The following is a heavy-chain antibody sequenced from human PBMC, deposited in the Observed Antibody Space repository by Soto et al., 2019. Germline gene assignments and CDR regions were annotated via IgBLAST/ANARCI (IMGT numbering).Heavy chain of an antibody. V-gene: IGHV3-53*04. Sequence: EVQLVESGGGLVQPGGSLRLSCVASGIPVSSNYMTWVRQAPGKGLEWVSVLHSGGDTYYANSVKGRFTISRHDSTNTLFLQMNSLTAEDPAMYYCARDGPYYYASRMDVWGQVTTVTVSS. CDR1: GIPVSSNY. D-gene: IGHD3-10*01. J-gene: IGHJ6*02. CDR3: ARDGPYYYASRMDV. CDR2: LHSGGDT.